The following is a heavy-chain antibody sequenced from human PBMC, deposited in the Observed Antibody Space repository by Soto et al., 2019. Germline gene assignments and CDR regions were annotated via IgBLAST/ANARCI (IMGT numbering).Heavy chain of an antibody. CDR2: ISYDGSNK. V-gene: IGHV3-30*18. CDR1: GFTFSSYG. CDR3: AKGGRRIVVVPAAINAFDI. J-gene: IGHJ3*02. D-gene: IGHD2-2*01. Sequence: GGSLRLSCAASGFTFSSYGMHWVRQAPGKGLEWVAVISYDGSNKYYADSVKGRFTISRDNSKNTLYLQMNSLRAEDTAVYYCAKGGRRIVVVPAAINAFDIWGQGTMVTVSS.